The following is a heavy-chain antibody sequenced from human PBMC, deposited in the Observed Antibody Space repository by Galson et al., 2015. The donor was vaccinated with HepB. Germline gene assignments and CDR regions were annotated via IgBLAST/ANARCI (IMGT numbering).Heavy chain of an antibody. CDR2: ISYDGSNK. D-gene: IGHD2-15*01. Sequence: SLRLSCAASGFTFSSYAMHWVRQAPGKGLEWVAVISYDGSNKYYADSVKGRFTISRDDSKNTLYLQMNSLRAEDTAVYYCASSVVVAATLDYWGQGTLVTVSS. CDR1: GFTFSSYA. CDR3: ASSVVVAATLDY. J-gene: IGHJ4*02. V-gene: IGHV3-30*04.